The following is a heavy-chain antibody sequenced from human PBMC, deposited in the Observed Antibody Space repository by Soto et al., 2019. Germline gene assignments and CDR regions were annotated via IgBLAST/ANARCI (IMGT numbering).Heavy chain of an antibody. V-gene: IGHV3-30-3*01. CDR2: ISYDGSNK. CDR3: ASDMRDIVLMVYAGDFDY. J-gene: IGHJ4*02. Sequence: QVQLVESGGGVVQPGRSLRLSCAASGFTFSSYAMHWVRQAPGKGLEWVAVISYDGSNKYYADSVKGRFTISRDNSKNTLYLQMNSLRAEDTAVYYCASDMRDIVLMVYAGDFDYWGQGTLVTVSS. D-gene: IGHD2-8*01. CDR1: GFTFSSYA.